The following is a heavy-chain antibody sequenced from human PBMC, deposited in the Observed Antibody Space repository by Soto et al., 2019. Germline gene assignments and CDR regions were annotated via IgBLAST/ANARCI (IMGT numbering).Heavy chain of an antibody. CDR3: ATESGSTYGYFDY. J-gene: IGHJ4*02. CDR2: ISNSGST. D-gene: IGHD4-17*01. Sequence: SETLSLTCTVSGGSIRNGDYYWGWIRQPPGKGLEWIGYISNSGSTGYNPSLKTRLSMSVDRSKNQFTLRLTSVTAADTAVYFCATESGSTYGYFDYWGQGTQVTVSS. CDR1: GGSIRNGDYY. V-gene: IGHV4-30-4*01.